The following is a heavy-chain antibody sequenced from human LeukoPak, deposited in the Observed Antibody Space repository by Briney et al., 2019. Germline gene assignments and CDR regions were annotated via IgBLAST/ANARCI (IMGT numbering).Heavy chain of an antibody. CDR2: IYYSGST. J-gene: IGHJ4*02. CDR1: GDSVSSSSYY. CDR3: ARHGRYGSGSSRTYFDY. D-gene: IGHD3-10*01. Sequence: SETLSLTCTVSGDSVSSSSYYWGWIRQPPGKGLEWIGSIYYSGSTYYNPSLQSRVTISVDTSKNQFSLKLSSVTAADTAVYYCARHGRYGSGSSRTYFDYWGQGTLVTVSS. V-gene: IGHV4-39*01.